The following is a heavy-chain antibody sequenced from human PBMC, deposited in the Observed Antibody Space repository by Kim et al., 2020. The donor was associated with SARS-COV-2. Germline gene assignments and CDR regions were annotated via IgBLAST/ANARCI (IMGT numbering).Heavy chain of an antibody. Sequence: SETLSLTCTVSGGSISSSSYYWGWIRQPPGKGLEWIGSIYYSGSTYYNPSLKSRVTISVDTSKNQFSLKLSSVTAADTAVYYCARGQHRGVIAPWGQGTLVAVSS. J-gene: IGHJ5*02. CDR1: GGSISSSSYY. V-gene: IGHV4-39*01. D-gene: IGHD3-10*01. CDR2: IYYSGST. CDR3: ARGQHRGVIAP.